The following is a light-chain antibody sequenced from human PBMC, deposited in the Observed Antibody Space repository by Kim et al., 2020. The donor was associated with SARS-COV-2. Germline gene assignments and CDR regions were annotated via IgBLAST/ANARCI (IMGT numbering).Light chain of an antibody. V-gene: IGKV3-15*01. CDR2: GAS. CDR3: QQYNNWPYT. J-gene: IGKJ2*01. CDR1: QSVSSN. Sequence: SVSPGERAARACRASQSVSSNLAWYQQTPGQAPRLLIYGASTRATGISARFSGTGSGTEFTLTISSLQSEDFAVYYCQQYNNWPYTFGQGTKLEIK.